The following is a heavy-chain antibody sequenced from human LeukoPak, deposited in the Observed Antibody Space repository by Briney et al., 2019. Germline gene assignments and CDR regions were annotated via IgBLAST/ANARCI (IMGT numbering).Heavy chain of an antibody. D-gene: IGHD2-8*02. J-gene: IGHJ4*02. CDR1: GFTFSNYW. V-gene: IGHV3-7*01. Sequence: GGSLRLSCAASGFTFSNYWMGWVRQAPGKGLEWVANIKQDGSEKRYVDPVKGRFTISRDNAKNSLYLQMNSLRAEDTAVYYCARAPATNEWRCMDYWGQGALVTVSS. CDR3: ARAPATNEWRCMDY. CDR2: IKQDGSEK.